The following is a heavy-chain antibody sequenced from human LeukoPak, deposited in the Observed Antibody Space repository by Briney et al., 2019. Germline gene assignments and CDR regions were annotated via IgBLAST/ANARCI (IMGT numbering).Heavy chain of an antibody. D-gene: IGHD2/OR15-2a*01. J-gene: IGHJ6*02. CDR2: MNPNSGNT. CDR3: ARAFLNTPYYYGMDV. Sequence: ASVKVSCKASGYTFTSYDINWVRQATGQGLEWMGWMNPNSGNTGYAQKFQVRVTMTRNTSISTAYMELSSLRSEDTAVYYCARAFLNTPYYYGMDVWGQGTTVTVSS. CDR1: GYTFTSYD. V-gene: IGHV1-8*01.